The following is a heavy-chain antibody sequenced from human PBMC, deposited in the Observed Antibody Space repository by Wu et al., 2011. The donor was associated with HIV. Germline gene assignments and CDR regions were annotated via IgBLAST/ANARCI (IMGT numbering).Heavy chain of an antibody. CDR1: GYTFSGYY. Sequence: QVQLVQSGAEVKKPGASVKVSCKASGYTFSGYYMNWVRQAPGQGLEWMGWINPNSGDTKCAQKFQGRVHMTRDTSISTAYMELSRLRFDDTAVFYCARAGTYCSGGSCFPSEYWGQGTLVTVSS. CDR3: ARAGTYCSGGSCFPSEY. D-gene: IGHD2-15*01. V-gene: IGHV1-2*02. J-gene: IGHJ4*02. CDR2: INPNSGDT.